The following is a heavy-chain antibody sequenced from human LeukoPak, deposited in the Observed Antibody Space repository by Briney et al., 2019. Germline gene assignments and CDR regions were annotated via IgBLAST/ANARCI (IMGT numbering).Heavy chain of an antibody. CDR2: IDSGGST. CDR3: ARHYGNYWVYYYYYMDV. Sequence: GGSLRLSCAVSGFTVGTYYMSWVRQAPGKGLEWVSVIDSGGSTYYADSVKGRFTISRDNSKNTLYLQMNSLRAEDTAVYYCARHYGNYWVYYYYYMDVWGKGTTVTISS. CDR1: GFTVGTYY. D-gene: IGHD4-11*01. V-gene: IGHV3-66*04. J-gene: IGHJ6*03.